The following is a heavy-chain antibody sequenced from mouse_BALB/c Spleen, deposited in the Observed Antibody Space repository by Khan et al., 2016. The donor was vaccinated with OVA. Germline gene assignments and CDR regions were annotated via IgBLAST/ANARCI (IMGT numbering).Heavy chain of an antibody. V-gene: IGHV1S81*02. CDR1: GYTFTSYW. CDR3: ARIKKILATYFDY. D-gene: IGHD1-1*01. J-gene: IGHJ2*01. CDR2: TNPTNGRT. Sequence: QVHVKQSGAELVKAGASVKMSCKASGYTFTSYWMHWVKQRLGQGLEWFAETNPTNGRTYYNEKFKSKATLTVDKSSSTAYMLLSGPTFEDSAVYDCARIKKILATYFDYWGQGTTLTVSS.